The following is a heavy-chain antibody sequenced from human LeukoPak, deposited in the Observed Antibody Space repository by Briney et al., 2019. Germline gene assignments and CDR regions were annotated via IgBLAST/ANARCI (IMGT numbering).Heavy chain of an antibody. CDR1: GFTFNIYS. CDR2: ISGGSSTM. V-gene: IGHV3-48*02. Sequence: GGSLRLSCAASGFTFNIYSMNWIRQAPGKGLEWLSYISGGSSTMYFADSVKGRFTISRDNAKNSLYLQIKSLRDEDTAVYYCARVRGPTVATMYFNDWGQGTLVTVSS. J-gene: IGHJ4*02. CDR3: ARVRGPTVATMYFND. D-gene: IGHD4-23*01.